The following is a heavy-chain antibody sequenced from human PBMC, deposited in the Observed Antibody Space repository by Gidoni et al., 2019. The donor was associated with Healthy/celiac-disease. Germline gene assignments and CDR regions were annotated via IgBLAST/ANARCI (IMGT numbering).Heavy chain of an antibody. J-gene: IGHJ4*02. V-gene: IGHV1-2*02. CDR2: INPNIGGT. CDR1: GYTFTGYY. D-gene: IGHD1-26*01. CDR3: ARAHLFSGSHTPGY. Sequence: QVQLVQSGAEVKKPGASVTVSCKASGYTFTGYYMHWVRQAPGQGLEGMGWINPNIGGTNYAQKFQCRVTMTSDTSISTAYMELSRLRSDDTAVYYCARAHLFSGSHTPGYWGQGTLVTVSS.